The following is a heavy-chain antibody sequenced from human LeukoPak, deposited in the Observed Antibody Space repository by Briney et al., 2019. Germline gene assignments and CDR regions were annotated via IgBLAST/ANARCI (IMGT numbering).Heavy chain of an antibody. V-gene: IGHV3-23*01. CDR2: ISGSGGST. Sequence: PGGSLRLSCAASGFTFSSYAMSWVRQAPGKGLEWVSAISGSGGSTYYADSVKGRFTISRDNSKNTLYLQMNSLRAEDTAVYYCAKDNRAPQTHYGSRWGQGTLVTVSS. D-gene: IGHD3-10*01. J-gene: IGHJ4*02. CDR1: GFTFSSYA. CDR3: AKDNRAPQTHYGSR.